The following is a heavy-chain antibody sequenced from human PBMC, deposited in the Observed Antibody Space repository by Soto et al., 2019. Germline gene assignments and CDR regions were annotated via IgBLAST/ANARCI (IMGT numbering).Heavy chain of an antibody. Sequence: GGSLRLSCAASGFTFSSYSMNWVRQAPGKGLEWVSYISSSGSTIYYADSVKGRFTISRDNAKNSLYLQMNSLRAEDTAVYYCARDHLVGATDYWGQGTLVTVSS. J-gene: IGHJ4*02. CDR3: ARDHLVGATDY. CDR1: GFTFSSYS. V-gene: IGHV3-48*04. D-gene: IGHD1-26*01. CDR2: ISSSGSTI.